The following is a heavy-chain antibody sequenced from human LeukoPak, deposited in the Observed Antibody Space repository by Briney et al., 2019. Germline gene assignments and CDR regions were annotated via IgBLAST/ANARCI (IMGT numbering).Heavy chain of an antibody. J-gene: IGHJ4*02. V-gene: IGHV4-39*01. CDR2: IYYRGSV. CDR1: GGSISSNRHY. D-gene: IGHD1-26*01. CDR3: ARLSNTGSFDFDY. Sequence: PSETLSLTCTVSGGSISSNRHYWDWIRQPPGEGLEWIGNIYYRGSVAYTPSLRSRVAMSIDTSRNQFSLRLSSVTAADTAVFYCARLSNTGSFDFDYWGPGILVTVSS.